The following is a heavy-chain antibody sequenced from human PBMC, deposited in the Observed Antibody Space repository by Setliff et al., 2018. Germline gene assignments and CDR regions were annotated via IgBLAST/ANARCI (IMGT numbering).Heavy chain of an antibody. V-gene: IGHV4-38-2*01. CDR3: ATGGSPVAGDDAFDV. J-gene: IGHJ3*01. D-gene: IGHD6-19*01. CDR2: VYNDGRN. Sequence: SETLSLTCLFSACSLAKCYYWGWIRQAPGKGLECIGSVYNDGRNNYSPSLKRRLIISVDTSNNQFSLKLDSVTAADTAMYFCATGGSPVAGDDAFDVWGQGTMVTVS. CDR1: ACSLAKCYY.